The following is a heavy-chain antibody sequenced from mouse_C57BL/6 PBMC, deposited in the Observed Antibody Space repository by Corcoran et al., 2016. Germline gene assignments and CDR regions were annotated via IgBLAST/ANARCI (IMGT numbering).Heavy chain of an antibody. CDR3: ASGDYDGAY. CDR1: GYTFPDYN. D-gene: IGHD2-4*01. J-gene: IGHJ3*01. CDR2: INPNNGGT. V-gene: IGHV1-18*01. Sequence: EIQLQQSGPELVKPGASVKIPCKASGYTFPDYNMDWVKQSHGKSLEWIGDINPNNGGTIYNQKCKGKATLTVDKSPSTAYMELRSLTSEDTAVYYCASGDYDGAYWGQGTLVTVSA.